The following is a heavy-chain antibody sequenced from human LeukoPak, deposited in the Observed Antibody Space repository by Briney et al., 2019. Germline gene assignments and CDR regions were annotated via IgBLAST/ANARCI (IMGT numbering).Heavy chain of an antibody. J-gene: IGHJ4*02. CDR3: AKDFAIAAAGTDY. Sequence: GGSLRLSCAASGFTFSSYGMHWVRQAPGKGLERVAVISYDGSNKYYADSVKGRFTISRDNSENTLYLQMNSLRAEDTAVYYCAKDFAIAAAGTDYWGQGTLVTVSS. D-gene: IGHD6-13*01. CDR2: ISYDGSNK. CDR1: GFTFSSYG. V-gene: IGHV3-30*18.